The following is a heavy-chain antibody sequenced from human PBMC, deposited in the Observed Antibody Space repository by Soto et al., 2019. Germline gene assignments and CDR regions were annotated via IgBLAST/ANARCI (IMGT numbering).Heavy chain of an antibody. CDR1: GGSFSGYY. V-gene: IGHV4-34*01. CDR3: ARGRRYFDWLGTSRYYYYYMDV. D-gene: IGHD3-9*01. CDR2: INHSGST. Sequence: QVQLQQWGAGLLKPSETLSLTCAVYGGSFSGYYWSWIRQPPGKGLEWIGEINHSGSTNYNPSLKSRVTISVDTSKNQFSLKLSSVTAADTAVYYCARGRRYFDWLGTSRYYYYYMDVWGKGTTVTVSS. J-gene: IGHJ6*03.